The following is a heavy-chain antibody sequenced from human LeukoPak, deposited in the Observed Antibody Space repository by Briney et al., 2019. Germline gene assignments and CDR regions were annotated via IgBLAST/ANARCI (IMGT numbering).Heavy chain of an antibody. J-gene: IGHJ4*02. CDR1: GGTFSSYA. CDR2: IIPILGIA. D-gene: IGHD6-6*01. V-gene: IGHV1-69*04. CDR3: ARDPEYSSSLDY. Sequence: SVKVSCKASGGTFSSYAISRMRQAPGQGLEWMGRIIPILGIANYAQKFQGRVTITADKSTSTAYMELSSLRSEDTAVYYCARDPEYSSSLDYWGQGTLVTVSS.